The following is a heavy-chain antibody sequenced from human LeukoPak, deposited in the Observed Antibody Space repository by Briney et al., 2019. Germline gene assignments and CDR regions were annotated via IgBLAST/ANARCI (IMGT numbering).Heavy chain of an antibody. CDR3: AREDDWNYEDY. J-gene: IGHJ4*02. Sequence: PGGSLRLSCGGPGFAFSDYQFSWIRQAPGKGLEWVSHISRSGSDVYYADSVKGRFTISRDNAKNSLYLQMNSLRAEDTAIYFCAREDDWNYEDYWGQGTLVTVSS. V-gene: IGHV3-11*04. CDR1: GFAFSDYQ. D-gene: IGHD1-7*01. CDR2: ISRSGSDV.